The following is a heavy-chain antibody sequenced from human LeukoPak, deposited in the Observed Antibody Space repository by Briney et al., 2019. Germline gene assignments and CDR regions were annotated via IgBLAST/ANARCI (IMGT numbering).Heavy chain of an antibody. J-gene: IGHJ4*02. Sequence: GGSLRLSCAASGFTFDDYAMHWVRQAPGKGLEWVSLISWDGGSTYYADSVKGRFTISRDNSKNSLYLQMNSLRAEDTALYYCASHREWLLPSYYFDYWGQGTLVTVSS. CDR1: GFTFDDYA. CDR2: ISWDGGST. V-gene: IGHV3-43D*03. CDR3: ASHREWLLPSYYFDY. D-gene: IGHD3-3*01.